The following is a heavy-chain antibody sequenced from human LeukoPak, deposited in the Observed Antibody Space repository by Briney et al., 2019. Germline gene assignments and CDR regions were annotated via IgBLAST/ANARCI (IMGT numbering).Heavy chain of an antibody. CDR3: VRVRTGSISDH. V-gene: IGHV4-39*07. Sequence: SETLSLTCTVSGGSINTSPYYWGWVRQPPEKGLEWLGSISYSGTAYYNPSLRSRVTVSRDTSKNQFSLNLNSVTAADTAVYYCVRVRTGSISDHWGQGILVIVSS. CDR1: GGSINTSPYY. D-gene: IGHD2-8*02. J-gene: IGHJ4*02. CDR2: ISYSGTA.